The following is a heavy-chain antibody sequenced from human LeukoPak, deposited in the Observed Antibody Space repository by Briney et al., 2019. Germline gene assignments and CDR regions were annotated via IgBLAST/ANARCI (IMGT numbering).Heavy chain of an antibody. Sequence: GASVKVSCKASGYTFTSYGISWVRRAPGQGLEWMGWISAYNGNTNYAQKLQGRVTMTTDTSTSTAYMELRSLRSDDTAVYYCARDHSLVAVAGNGPDAFDIWGQGTMVTVSS. J-gene: IGHJ3*02. CDR3: ARDHSLVAVAGNGPDAFDI. CDR1: GYTFTSYG. D-gene: IGHD6-19*01. CDR2: ISAYNGNT. V-gene: IGHV1-18*01.